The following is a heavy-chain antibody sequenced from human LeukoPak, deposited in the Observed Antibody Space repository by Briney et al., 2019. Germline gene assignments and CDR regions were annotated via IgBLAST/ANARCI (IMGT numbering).Heavy chain of an antibody. CDR3: AKSSTRDAPLGYFDY. CDR1: GFIFSNYA. CDR2: ISGRGDTT. Sequence: PGGSLILSCAASGFIFSNYAMNWVRQAPGKGLEWVAVISGRGDTTYFPDSVKGRLTISRDDSKNMLFLQMNSLRVEDTAIYYCAKSSTRDAPLGYFDYWGQGALVTVSS. J-gene: IGHJ4*02. V-gene: IGHV3-23*01.